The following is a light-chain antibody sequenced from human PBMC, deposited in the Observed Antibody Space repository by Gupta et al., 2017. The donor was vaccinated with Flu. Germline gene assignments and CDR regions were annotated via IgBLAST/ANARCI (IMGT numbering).Light chain of an antibody. Sequence: QAVLTQPPSAAGTPGQTVTIPCSGSSSNIGYCSVTWYQQLPGAAPRLLFYSNDQRPSGVPSRFSASKSGTSGSLAISGLQSEDEAYYYCASWDDNLSAVIFGGGTMLTVL. CDR3: ASWDDNLSAVI. V-gene: IGLV1-44*01. J-gene: IGLJ2*01. CDR2: SND. CDR1: SSNIGYCS.